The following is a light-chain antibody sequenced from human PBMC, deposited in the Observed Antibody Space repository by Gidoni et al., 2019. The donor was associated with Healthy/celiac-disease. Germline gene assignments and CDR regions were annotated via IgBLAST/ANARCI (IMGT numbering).Light chain of an antibody. J-gene: IGLJ2*01. CDR3: QSYDSSLSGSYVV. CDR2: GNS. CDR1: SSNIGAGYD. Sequence: QSVLTQPPSVSGAPGQRVTISCTGSSSNIGAGYDVHWYTQLPGTAPKLLIYGNSNRPSGVPDRFSGSKSGTSASLAITGLQAEDEADYYCQSYDSSLSGSYVVFGGGTKLTVL. V-gene: IGLV1-40*01.